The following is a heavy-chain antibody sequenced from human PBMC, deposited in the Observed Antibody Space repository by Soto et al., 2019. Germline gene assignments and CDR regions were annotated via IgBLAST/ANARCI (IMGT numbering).Heavy chain of an antibody. CDR3: ARAHYGDYGYGMDV. CDR2: IFHSGSP. J-gene: IGHJ6*02. Sequence: NLSETLSLTCAVSGGSISSGGYSWSWIRQPPGKGLEWIGYIFHSGSPYYNPSLKSRVTISVDRSKNQFSLKLSSVTAADTAVYYCARAHYGDYGYGMDVWGQGTTVTVSS. V-gene: IGHV4-30-2*01. CDR1: GGSISSGGYS. D-gene: IGHD4-17*01.